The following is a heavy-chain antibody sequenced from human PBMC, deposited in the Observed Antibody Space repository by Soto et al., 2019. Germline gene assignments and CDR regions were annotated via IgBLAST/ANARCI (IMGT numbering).Heavy chain of an antibody. Sequence: SETLSLTCTASGGSISSYYWSWIRQPPGKGLEWIGYIYYSGSTNYNPSLKSRVTISVDTSKNQFSLKLSSVTAADTAVYYCATEGDYDRSDYSAPFDFWGQGALVTVS. V-gene: IGHV4-59*12. CDR1: GGSISSYY. CDR2: IYYSGST. D-gene: IGHD3-22*01. J-gene: IGHJ4*02. CDR3: ATEGDYDRSDYSAPFDF.